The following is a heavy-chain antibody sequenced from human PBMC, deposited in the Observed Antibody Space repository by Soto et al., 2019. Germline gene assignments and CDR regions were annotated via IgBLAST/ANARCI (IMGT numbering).Heavy chain of an antibody. J-gene: IGHJ4*02. V-gene: IGHV1-18*01. CDR3: ARDNPPLGY. CDR2: ISAYNGNT. CDR1: GYTFTSDG. Sequence: QVQLVQSGAEVKKPGASVKLSCKASGYTFTSDGISWVRQAPGQGLEWMGRISAYNGNTNYAQKRQGRVTMTTDTSTVSAYMELRSLSSADTVVFYCARDNPPLGYWGQGTLVTVSS.